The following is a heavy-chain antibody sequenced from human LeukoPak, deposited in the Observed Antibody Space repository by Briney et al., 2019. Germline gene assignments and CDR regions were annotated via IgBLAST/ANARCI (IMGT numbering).Heavy chain of an antibody. CDR2: ISGNGAGT. CDR3: AREDSSMVLSLDY. Sequence: GGSLRPSFASSAFTFSRDDMAWVRQPPGKRPEWISSISGNGAGTHYIDSVRGRFIISRDNSKNTVYLQMNSLRAEDTAIYYCAREDSSMVLSLDYWGQGTLVTVSS. D-gene: IGHD5-18*01. CDR1: AFTFSRDD. J-gene: IGHJ4*02. V-gene: IGHV3-23*01.